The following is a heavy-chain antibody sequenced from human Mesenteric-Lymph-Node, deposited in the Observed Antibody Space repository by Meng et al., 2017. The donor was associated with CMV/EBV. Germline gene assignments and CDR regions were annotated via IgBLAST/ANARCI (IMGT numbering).Heavy chain of an antibody. V-gene: IGHV1-69*05. CDR3: ARDLGYCSSTSCYGTPLKY. Sequence: SVKVSCKASGYTFTDYYMHWVRQAPGQGLEWMGGIIPIFGTANYAQKFQGRVTITTDESTSTAYMELSSLRSEDTAVYYCARDLGYCSSTSCYGTPLKYWGQGTLVTVSS. CDR1: GYTFTDYY. J-gene: IGHJ4*02. D-gene: IGHD2-2*03. CDR2: IIPIFGTA.